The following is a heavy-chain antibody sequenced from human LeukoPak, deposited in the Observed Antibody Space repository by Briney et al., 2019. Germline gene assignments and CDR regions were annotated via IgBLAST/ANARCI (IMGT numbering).Heavy chain of an antibody. J-gene: IGHJ4*02. CDR3: ARTGDPGINDY. CDR2: INPSGST. CDR1: GGSISSYY. Sequence: SETLSLTCTVSGGSISSYYWSWIRQPPGKGLEWIGEINPSGSTNYNPSLKSRVTISVDTSKNQFSLKLSSVTAADTAVYYCARTGDPGINDYWGQGILVTVSS. D-gene: IGHD1-14*01. V-gene: IGHV4-34*01.